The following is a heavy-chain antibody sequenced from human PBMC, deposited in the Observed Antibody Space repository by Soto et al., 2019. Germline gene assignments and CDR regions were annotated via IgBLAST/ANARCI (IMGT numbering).Heavy chain of an antibody. CDR1: GYTFTSYA. Sequence: ASVKVSCKASGYTFTSYAMHWVRQAPGQRLEWMGWINAGNGNTKYSQKFQGRVTITRDTSASTAYMELSSLRSEDTAVYYCAIPTGYCSGGISYFGGNAFDISGHGTMFTVSS. D-gene: IGHD2-15*01. CDR3: AIPTGYCSGGISYFGGNAFDI. J-gene: IGHJ3*02. V-gene: IGHV1-3*01. CDR2: INAGNGNT.